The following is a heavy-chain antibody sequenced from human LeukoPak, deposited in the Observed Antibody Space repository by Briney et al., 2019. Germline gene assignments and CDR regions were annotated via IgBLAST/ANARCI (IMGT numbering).Heavy chain of an antibody. CDR3: AAKGNGYTGIYVFAH. Sequence: GGSLRLSCEASGFSVSSNYMSWVRQAPGKGLEWVSVFYASGSTSYTDSVKGRFTISRDISKNSLYLRMNSLRPEDTAVYYCAAKGNGYTGIYVFAHWGQGTLVTVSS. D-gene: IGHD5-12*01. V-gene: IGHV3-66*01. CDR2: FYASGST. J-gene: IGHJ4*02. CDR1: GFSVSSNY.